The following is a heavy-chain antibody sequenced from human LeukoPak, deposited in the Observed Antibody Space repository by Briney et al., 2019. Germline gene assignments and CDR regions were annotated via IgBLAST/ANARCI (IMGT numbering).Heavy chain of an antibody. D-gene: IGHD2-15*01. V-gene: IGHV1-2*02. Sequence: ASVKVSCKASGYTFNANYMHWVRQAPGQGLEWMGWIDSKNGDTKYAQKFQSRLTISRDTSIGIAYMELRSLISDDTAVYYCASEAYCSGARCSVQRVASWGQGTPVTVSS. CDR3: ASEAYCSGARCSVQRVAS. CDR2: IDSKNGDT. J-gene: IGHJ4*02. CDR1: GYTFNANY.